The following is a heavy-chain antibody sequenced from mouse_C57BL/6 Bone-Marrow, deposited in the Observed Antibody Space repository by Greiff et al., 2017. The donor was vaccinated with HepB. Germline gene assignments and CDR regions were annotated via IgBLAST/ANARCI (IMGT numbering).Heavy chain of an antibody. J-gene: IGHJ3*01. CDR2: INPSTGGT. D-gene: IGHD2-4*01. CDR1: GYSFTGYY. V-gene: IGHV1-42*01. Sequence: EVQLQQSGPELVKPGASVKISCKASGYSFTGYYMNWVKQSPEKSLEWIGEINPSTGGTTYNQKFKAKATLTVDKSSSTAYMQLKSLTSEDSAVYYCARDVGLGAWFAYWGQGTLVTVSA. CDR3: ARDVGLGAWFAY.